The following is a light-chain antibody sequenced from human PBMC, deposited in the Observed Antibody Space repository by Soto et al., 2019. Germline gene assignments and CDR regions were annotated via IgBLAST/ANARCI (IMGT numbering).Light chain of an antibody. CDR1: ISDIGLYKF. V-gene: IGLV2-14*03. CDR2: DVS. J-gene: IGLJ2*01. Sequence: QSALTQPASVSGSPGQSIPISCTGTISDIGLYKFVSWYQHHPGKAPKLIIFDVSSRASGISNRFSGSKSGNTASLTIAWLQAEDQADYYCTSYTTENIVVVFGGGTELTVL. CDR3: TSYTTENIVVV.